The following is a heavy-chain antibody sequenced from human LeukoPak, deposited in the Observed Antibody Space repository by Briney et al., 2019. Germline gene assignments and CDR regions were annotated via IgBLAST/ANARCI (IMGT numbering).Heavy chain of an antibody. CDR3: ARGQGAADY. CDR2: ISRTGNI. CDR1: GGSISSRNW. V-gene: IGHV4-4*02. J-gene: IGHJ4*02. Sequence: PSGTLSLTCAVSGGSISSRNWWGWVRQPPGKGLEWIGEISRTGNIDYDPSVRSRATISLDKSKSQFSLRLTSLTSADTAVYYCARGQGAADYWGQGILVTVSS. D-gene: IGHD1-26*01.